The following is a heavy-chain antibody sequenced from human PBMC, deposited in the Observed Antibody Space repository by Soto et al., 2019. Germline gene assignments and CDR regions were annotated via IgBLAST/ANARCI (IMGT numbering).Heavy chain of an antibody. Sequence: SETLSLTCTVSGGSISSSSYYWGWIRQPPGKGLEWIGSIYYSGSTYYNPSLKSRVTISVDTSKNQFSLKLSSVTAADTAVYYCARQGDNWNLNYYYYGMDVWGQGTTVT. CDR1: GGSISSSSYY. CDR3: ARQGDNWNLNYYYYGMDV. CDR2: IYYSGST. D-gene: IGHD1-7*01. V-gene: IGHV4-39*01. J-gene: IGHJ6*02.